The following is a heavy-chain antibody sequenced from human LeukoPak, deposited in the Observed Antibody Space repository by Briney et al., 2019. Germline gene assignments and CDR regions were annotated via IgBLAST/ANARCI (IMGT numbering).Heavy chain of an antibody. CDR3: ARSDTFGGVIVYAFDM. Sequence: SETLSLTCTVSGYSISSGYYRGWIRQSPGDGLEWLCSIYQSGSTYYNPYLKSRVTISIDTCKNQISLKLSSVTAADTALYYCARSDTFGGVIVYAFDMWGQGTMVTVSS. CDR1: GYSISSGYY. CDR2: IYQSGST. D-gene: IGHD3-16*02. V-gene: IGHV4-38-2*02. J-gene: IGHJ3*02.